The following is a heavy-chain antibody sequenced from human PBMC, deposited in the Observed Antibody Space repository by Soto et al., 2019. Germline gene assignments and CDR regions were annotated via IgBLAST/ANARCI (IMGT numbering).Heavy chain of an antibody. Sequence: QSGGSLRLSCVASRFTFTSYAMSWVRQAPGKGLEWVAAISASGGATIHADSVKGRLTISRDNSKNTLYLQMNSLRAEDTAVYYCAKDVEGGSLFRGAFDYWGQGTQVTVSS. V-gene: IGHV3-23*01. CDR2: ISASGGAT. CDR1: RFTFTSYA. J-gene: IGHJ4*02. CDR3: AKDVEGGSLFRGAFDY. D-gene: IGHD1-26*01.